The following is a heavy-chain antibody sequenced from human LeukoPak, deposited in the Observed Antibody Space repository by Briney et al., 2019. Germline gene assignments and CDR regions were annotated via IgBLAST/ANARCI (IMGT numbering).Heavy chain of an antibody. Sequence: TGGSLRLSCAASGFTFSSYWMSWVRQAPGKGLEWVANIKQDGSEKYYVDSVKGRFTISRDNAKNSLYLQMNSLRAEDTAVYYCARDSLRWQQLPNIGNYWGQGTLVTVSS. CDR3: ARDSLRWQQLPNIGNY. D-gene: IGHD6-13*01. V-gene: IGHV3-7*01. CDR2: IKQDGSEK. J-gene: IGHJ4*02. CDR1: GFTFSSYW.